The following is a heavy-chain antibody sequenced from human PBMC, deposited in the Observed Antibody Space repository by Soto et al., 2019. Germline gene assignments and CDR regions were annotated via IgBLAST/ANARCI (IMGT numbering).Heavy chain of an antibody. CDR2: MNPNSGNT. CDR1: GYTSTSYD. D-gene: IGHD2-15*01. J-gene: IGHJ5*02. Sequence: ASVKVSCKASGYTSTSYDINWVRQATGQGLEWMGWMNPNSGNTGYAQKFQGRVTMTRNTSISTAYMELSSLRSEDTAVYHCARGAGLEVVAATPPWFDPWGQGTLVTVSS. V-gene: IGHV1-8*01. CDR3: ARGAGLEVVAATPPWFDP.